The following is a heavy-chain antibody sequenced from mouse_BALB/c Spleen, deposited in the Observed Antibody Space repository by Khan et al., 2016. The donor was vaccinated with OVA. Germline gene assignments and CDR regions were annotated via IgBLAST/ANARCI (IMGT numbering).Heavy chain of an antibody. D-gene: IGHD1-1*01. CDR3: ARNHYGGGYWYFDR. V-gene: IGHV2-6-4*01. J-gene: IGHJ1*01. CDR1: GFSLSRYS. CDR2: IWGDGST. Sequence: QVQLKQSGPGLVAPSQSLSITCTVSGFSLSRYSVHWVRQPPGKGLEWLGMIWGDGSTDYNSPLKSRLRISKDNSKRQVFIKMNSLQTEDTAMYYCARNHYGGGYWYFDRWGAGTTVTVSS.